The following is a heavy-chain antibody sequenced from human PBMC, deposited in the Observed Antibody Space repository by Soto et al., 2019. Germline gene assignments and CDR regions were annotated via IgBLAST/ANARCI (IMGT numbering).Heavy chain of an antibody. CDR1: GGSFSGYY. J-gene: IGHJ4*02. Sequence: SETLSLTCAVYGGSFSGYYWSWIRQPPGKGLEWIGEINHSGSTNYNPSLKSRVTISVDTSKNQFSLKLSSVTAADTAVYYCASLCSSTSCYLDYWGQGTLVTVSS. CDR3: ASLCSSTSCYLDY. V-gene: IGHV4-34*01. D-gene: IGHD2-2*01. CDR2: INHSGST.